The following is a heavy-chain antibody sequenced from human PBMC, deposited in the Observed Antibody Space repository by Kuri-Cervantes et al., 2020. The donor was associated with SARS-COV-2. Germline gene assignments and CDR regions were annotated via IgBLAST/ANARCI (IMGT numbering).Heavy chain of an antibody. CDR3: ARVPYDILTGYYVSPIDY. CDR2: ISGSGGST. Sequence: GGSLRLSCAASGFTFSSYAMSWVRQAPGKGLEWVSAISGSGGSTYYADSVKGRFTISRGNAKNSLYLQMNSLRDEDTAVYYCARVPYDILTGYYVSPIDYWGQGTLVTVSS. V-gene: IGHV3-23*01. J-gene: IGHJ4*02. D-gene: IGHD3-9*01. CDR1: GFTFSSYA.